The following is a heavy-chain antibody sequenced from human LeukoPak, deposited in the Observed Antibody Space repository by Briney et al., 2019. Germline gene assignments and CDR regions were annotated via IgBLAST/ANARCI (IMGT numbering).Heavy chain of an antibody. V-gene: IGHV3-64*01. J-gene: IGHJ4*02. CDR2: ISSNGGST. CDR1: GFTFSSYA. Sequence: PGGSLRLSCEASGFTFSSYAMHWVRQAPGKGLVYVSAISSNGGSTYYANSVKGRFTISRDNSKNTLYLQMGSLRAEDMAVYYCARDPPGYSSGGYWGQGTLVTVS. CDR3: ARDPPGYSSGGY. D-gene: IGHD6-19*01.